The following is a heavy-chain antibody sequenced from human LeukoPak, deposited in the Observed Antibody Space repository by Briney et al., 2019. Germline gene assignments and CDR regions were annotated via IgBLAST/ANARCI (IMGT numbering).Heavy chain of an antibody. J-gene: IGHJ4*02. CDR1: GFTFSSYA. CDR2: ISGSGGTI. Sequence: GGSLRLSCAASGFTFSSYAMSWVRQAPGKGLEWVSVISGSGGTIYYADSVKGRFTISRDYAKNSLYLQMNSLRAEDTAVYYCARDGESYGDLDYWGQGTLVTVSS. V-gene: IGHV3-23*01. CDR3: ARDGESYGDLDY. D-gene: IGHD4-17*01.